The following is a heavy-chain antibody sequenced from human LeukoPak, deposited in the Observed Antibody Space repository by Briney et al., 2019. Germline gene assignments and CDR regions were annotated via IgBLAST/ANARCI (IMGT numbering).Heavy chain of an antibody. V-gene: IGHV4-31*03. CDR2: IYYSGST. Sequence: SERLSLTCTVSVGSIFRVGYYCRSIRQHPGKGLGWIGYIYYSGSTSYNPSLNSRVTISVDTSKNQFSLKLSSLPAADTAVYYCARGRQWRGNFDPWGQGTLVTVSS. D-gene: IGHD6-19*01. CDR1: VGSIFRVGYY. J-gene: IGHJ5*02. CDR3: ARGRQWRGNFDP.